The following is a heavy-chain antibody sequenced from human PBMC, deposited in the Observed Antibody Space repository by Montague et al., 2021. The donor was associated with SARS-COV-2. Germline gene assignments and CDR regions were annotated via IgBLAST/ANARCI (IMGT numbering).Heavy chain of an antibody. CDR1: GGSISSYHHY. J-gene: IGHJ4*02. CDR3: GRVILPATSYPFAC. CDR2: MYYSGST. Sequence: SETLSLTCTVSGGSISSYHHYWGWIRQPPGQGLEWIGAMYYSGSTWLNPSLKSRVTISVDTSKNQLSLNLRSVTAADTAVYFCGRVILPATSYPFACWGPGTLVTVSS. D-gene: IGHD2-15*01. V-gene: IGHV4-39*07.